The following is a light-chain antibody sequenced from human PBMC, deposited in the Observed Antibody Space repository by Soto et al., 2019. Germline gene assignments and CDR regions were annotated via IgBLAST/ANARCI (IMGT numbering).Light chain of an antibody. Sequence: QSALTHPPSVSGSPGQSVAISCTGTSSDVVSYNLVSWYQQPPVTAPKLMIYDVSSRPSEVPDRFSGSKSGNTASLPISGLQAEDEADYYGSSFTTSSTYVFVTGTTLNVL. CDR1: SSDVVSYNL. J-gene: IGLJ1*01. V-gene: IGLV2-18*02. CDR3: SSFTTSSTYV. CDR2: DVS.